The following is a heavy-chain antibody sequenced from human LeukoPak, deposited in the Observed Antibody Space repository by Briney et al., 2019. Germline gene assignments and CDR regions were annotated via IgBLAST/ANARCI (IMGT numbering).Heavy chain of an antibody. D-gene: IGHD6-19*01. CDR2: IYYSGST. J-gene: IGHJ4*02. CDR3: ARDGDGSGWSDY. Sequence: PGGSLRLSCAASGFTFSSYEMNWVRQPPGKGLEWIGYIYYSGSTNYNPSLKSRVTISVDTSKNQFSLKLSSVTAADTAVYYCARDGDGSGWSDYWGQGTLVTVSS. CDR1: GFTFSSYE. V-gene: IGHV4-59*01.